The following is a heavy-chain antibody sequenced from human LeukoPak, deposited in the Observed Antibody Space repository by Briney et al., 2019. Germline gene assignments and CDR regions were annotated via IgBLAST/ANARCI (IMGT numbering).Heavy chain of an antibody. CDR2: IYYSGST. CDR1: GGSLSSYF. V-gene: IGHV4-59*01. CDR3: ARQPSSWFTAFDS. D-gene: IGHD6-13*01. Sequence: PSETLSLTCTVSGGSLSSYFWSWIRQPPGKGLEWIAYIYYSGSTNYNPSLKSRVTISVDTSKNQFSLKLSSVTAADTVVYYCARQPSSWFTAFDSWGQGTLVTVSS. J-gene: IGHJ4*02.